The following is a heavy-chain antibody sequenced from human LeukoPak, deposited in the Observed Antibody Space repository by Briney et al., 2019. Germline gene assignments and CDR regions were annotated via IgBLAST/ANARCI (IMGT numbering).Heavy chain of an antibody. J-gene: IGHJ4*02. CDR3: ARDRYYYGSGNYRLFDY. V-gene: IGHV4-4*07. CDR2: IHNSGST. D-gene: IGHD3-10*01. CDR1: GGSISSYY. Sequence: SETLSLTCTFSGGSISSYYWSWLRQPAGKGLEWIGRIHNSGSTNCNPSLKSRVTMSVDTSKNQFSLKLSSVTAADTAVYYCARDRYYYGSGNYRLFDYWGQGTLVTVSS.